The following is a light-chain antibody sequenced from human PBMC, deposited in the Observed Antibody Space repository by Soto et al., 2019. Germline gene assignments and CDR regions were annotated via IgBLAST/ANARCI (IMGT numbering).Light chain of an antibody. Sequence: DIQMTQSPSTLSASVGDRVTITCRASQSISNWLAWYQQEPGKAPKILIYKASSLKSGVPSRFSGSGSGTEFTLTINGLQPDDFATYYCQNYDTYPYSFGQGTKVDIK. CDR1: QSISNW. CDR2: KAS. CDR3: QNYDTYPYS. J-gene: IGKJ2*01. V-gene: IGKV1-5*03.